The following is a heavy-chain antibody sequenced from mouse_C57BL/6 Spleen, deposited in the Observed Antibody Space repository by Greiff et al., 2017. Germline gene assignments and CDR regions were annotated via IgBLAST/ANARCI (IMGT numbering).Heavy chain of an antibody. V-gene: IGHV3-8*01. CDR3: ARGEGIYGSRRYFDV. D-gene: IGHD1-1*01. J-gene: IGHJ1*03. Sequence: EVKLVESGPGLAKPSQTLSLTCSVTGYSITSDYWNWIRKFPGNKLEYMGYISYSGSTYYNPSLKSRISLTRDTSKNQYYLQLNSVTTEDTATYYCARGEGIYGSRRYFDVWGTGTTVTVSS. CDR2: ISYSGST. CDR1: GYSITSDY.